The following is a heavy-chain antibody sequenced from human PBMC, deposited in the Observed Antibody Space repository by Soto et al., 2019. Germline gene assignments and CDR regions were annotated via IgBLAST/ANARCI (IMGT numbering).Heavy chain of an antibody. CDR3: AKPVYDFWSGYLWPFYGMDV. D-gene: IGHD3-3*01. V-gene: IGHV3-23*01. CDR1: GFTFSSYA. J-gene: IGHJ6*02. Sequence: LSCAASGFTFSSYAMSWVRQAPGKGLEWVSAISGSGGSTYYADSVKGRFTISRDNSKNTLYLQMNSLRAEDTAVYYCAKPVYDFWSGYLWPFYGMDVWGQGTTVTVSS. CDR2: ISGSGGST.